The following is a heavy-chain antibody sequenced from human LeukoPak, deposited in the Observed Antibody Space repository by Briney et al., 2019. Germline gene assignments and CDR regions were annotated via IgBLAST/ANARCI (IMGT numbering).Heavy chain of an antibody. CDR2: ISAYNGNT. V-gene: IGHV1-18*01. J-gene: IGHJ3*02. CDR3: ARDDCSGGSCYLNDDAFDI. D-gene: IGHD2-15*01. CDR1: GYTFTSYG. Sequence: ASVKVSCKASGYTFTSYGISWVRQAPGQGLEWMGWISAYNGNTNYAQKLQGRVTMTTDTSTSTAYMELRSLRSDDTAVYYCARDDCSGGSCYLNDDAFDIWGQGIMVTVSS.